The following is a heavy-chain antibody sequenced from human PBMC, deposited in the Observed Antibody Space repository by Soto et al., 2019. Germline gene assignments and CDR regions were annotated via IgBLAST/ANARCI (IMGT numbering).Heavy chain of an antibody. J-gene: IGHJ4*02. CDR3: ARGSPPSL. CDR2: KYYSGST. D-gene: IGHD6-19*01. Sequence: QVQLQESGPGLVKPSQTLSLTCTVSGGSISSGDYSWPWIRQHPGKGLEWIGYKYYSGSTYYNPSLTSRVTISIDTSKNQFSLKLNSVTAADAAVYYCARGSPPSLWGQGTLVTVSS. CDR1: GGSISSGDYS. V-gene: IGHV4-31*03.